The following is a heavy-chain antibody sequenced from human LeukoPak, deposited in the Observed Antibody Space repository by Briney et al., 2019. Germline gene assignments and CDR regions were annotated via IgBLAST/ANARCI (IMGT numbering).Heavy chain of an antibody. J-gene: IGHJ6*03. CDR3: ARTLPLYYMDV. Sequence: SETLSLTCAVYGGSFSGYYWSWIRQPPGKGLEWIGYIYYSGSTNYNPSLKSRVTISVDTSKNQFSLKLSSVTAADTAVYYCARTLPLYYMDVWGKGTTVTISS. CDR1: GGSFSGYY. V-gene: IGHV4-59*01. CDR2: IYYSGST.